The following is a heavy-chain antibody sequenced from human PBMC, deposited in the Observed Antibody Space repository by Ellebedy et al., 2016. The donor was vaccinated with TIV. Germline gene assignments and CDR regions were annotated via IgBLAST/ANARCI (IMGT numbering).Heavy chain of an antibody. CDR3: AKAGSYYSDTSGSEYYFDF. V-gene: IGHV3-49*02. J-gene: IGHJ4*02. CDR1: GFSFSNAR. CDR2: IRSKPYGGTT. Sequence: GESLKIPXAASGFSFSNARMSWVRQAPGRGLEWVSFIRSKPYGGTTEYAAPVKGRFTISRDDSKSIAYLQMNGLRTEDTAVYYCAKAGSYYSDTSGSEYYFDFWGQGTQVTVSS. D-gene: IGHD3-22*01.